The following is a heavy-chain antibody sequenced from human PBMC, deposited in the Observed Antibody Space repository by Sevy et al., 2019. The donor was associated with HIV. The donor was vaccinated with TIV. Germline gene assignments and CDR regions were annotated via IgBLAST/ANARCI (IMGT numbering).Heavy chain of an antibody. V-gene: IGHV1-18*01. J-gene: IGHJ5*02. CDR3: ARISTVRGKFNWFDP. Sequence: ASVKVSCKASGYTFSSYGISWVRQAPGQGLEWMVWIGAYNGNRKYAQNLQERVTMTTDTSTNTAYMELRSLRSDDTAVYFCARISTVRGKFNWFDPWGQGTLVTVSS. D-gene: IGHD3-10*01. CDR1: GYTFSSYG. CDR2: IGAYNGNR.